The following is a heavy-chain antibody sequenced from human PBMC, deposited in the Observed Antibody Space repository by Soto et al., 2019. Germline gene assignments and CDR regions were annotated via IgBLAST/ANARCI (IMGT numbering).Heavy chain of an antibody. Sequence: QVQLVQSGAEVKKPGSSVKVSCKASGGTFSSYTISWVRQAPGQGLEWMGRIIPILGIANYAQKFQGRVTITADKSTSTGYMELRSRRCEDTAVYYCARDTGLRGITRYSWFDPWGQGTLVTVSS. V-gene: IGHV1-69*08. CDR1: GGTFSSYT. CDR2: IIPILGIA. D-gene: IGHD3-16*01. CDR3: ARDTGLRGITRYSWFDP. J-gene: IGHJ5*02.